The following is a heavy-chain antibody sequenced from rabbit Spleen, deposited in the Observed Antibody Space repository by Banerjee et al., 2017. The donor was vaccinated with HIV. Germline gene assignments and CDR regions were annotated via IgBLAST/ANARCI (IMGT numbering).Heavy chain of an antibody. V-gene: IGHV1S45*01. J-gene: IGHJ4*01. Sequence: QEQLVESGGGLVQPGGSLKLSCTASGFSFSNKAVMCWVRQAPGKGLEWIACINGVTGKPVYATWAKGRFTISRTSSTTVTLRMTSLTAADTATYFCARDLVGVIGWNFYLWGPGTLVTVS. D-gene: IGHD1-1*01. CDR2: INGVTGKP. CDR1: GFSFSNKAV. CDR3: ARDLVGVIGWNFYL.